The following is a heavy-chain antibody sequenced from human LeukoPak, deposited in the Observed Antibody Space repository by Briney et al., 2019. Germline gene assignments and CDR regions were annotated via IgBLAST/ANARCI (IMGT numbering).Heavy chain of an antibody. J-gene: IGHJ6*02. D-gene: IGHD3-3*01. CDR3: AKDHSPERCITIFGVVTEAYYGMDV. CDR2: ISGSGGST. Sequence: PGGSLRLSCAASGFTFSSYAMSWVRQAPGKGLEWVSAISGSGGSTYYADSVKGRFTISRDNSKNTLYLQMNSLRAEDTAVYYCAKDHSPERCITIFGVVTEAYYGMDVWGQGTTVTVSS. V-gene: IGHV3-23*01. CDR1: GFTFSSYA.